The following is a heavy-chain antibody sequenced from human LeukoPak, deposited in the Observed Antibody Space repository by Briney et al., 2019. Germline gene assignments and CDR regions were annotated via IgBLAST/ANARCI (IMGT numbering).Heavy chain of an antibody. CDR1: GFTFTNNG. V-gene: IGHV3-74*01. Sequence: GGSLRLSCVASGFTFTNNGIMWVRQAPGKGLVWVSYINNDGRSTTYADSVKGRFTISRDNAKNTLYLQMNSLRAEDTAMYYCTRNYNGMSYWGQGTLVIVSS. D-gene: IGHD1-26*01. CDR3: TRNYNGMSY. J-gene: IGHJ4*02. CDR2: INNDGRST.